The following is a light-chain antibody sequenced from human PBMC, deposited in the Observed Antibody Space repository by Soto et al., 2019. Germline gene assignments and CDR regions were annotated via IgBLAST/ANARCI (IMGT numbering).Light chain of an antibody. J-gene: IGKJ4*01. CDR3: QKYNETPLT. V-gene: IGKV4-1*01. Sequence: DIVMTQSPDSLAVSLGERATINCKSSQSVLYSSNTKNFLAWYQQKQRQPPKLLIYLASTRESGVPDRFSDSGSGTDFTLTISSLQAEDIAVYYCQKYNETPLTFGGGTKVEIK. CDR1: QSVLYSSNTKNF. CDR2: LAS.